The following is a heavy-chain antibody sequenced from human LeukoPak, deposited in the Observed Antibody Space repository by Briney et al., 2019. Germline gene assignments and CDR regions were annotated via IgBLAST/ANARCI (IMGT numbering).Heavy chain of an antibody. V-gene: IGHV1-2*02. CDR3: ARPPYCSSTSRYEAYYYYGMDV. Sequence: ASVKVSCKASGYTFTGYYMHWVRQAPGQGLEWMGWINPNSGGTNYAQKFQGRVTMTRDTSISTAYMELSRLRSDDTAVYYCARPPYCSSTSRYEAYYYYGMDVWGQGTTVTVSS. J-gene: IGHJ6*02. CDR1: GYTFTGYY. D-gene: IGHD2-2*01. CDR2: INPNSGGT.